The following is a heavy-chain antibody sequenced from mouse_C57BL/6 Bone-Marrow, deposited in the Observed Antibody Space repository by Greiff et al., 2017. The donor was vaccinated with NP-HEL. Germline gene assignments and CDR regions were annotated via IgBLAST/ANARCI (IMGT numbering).Heavy chain of an antibody. D-gene: IGHD2-5*01. CDR2: IYPGSGST. CDR3: ARRVDYSNPYYFDY. CDR1: GYTFTSYW. V-gene: IGHV1-55*01. Sequence: VQLQQSGAELVKPGASVKMSCKASGYTFTSYWITWVKQRPGQGLEWIGDIYPGSGSTNYNEKFKSKATLTVDTSSSTAYMQLSSLTSEDSAVYYCARRVDYSNPYYFDYWGQGTTLTVSS. J-gene: IGHJ2*01.